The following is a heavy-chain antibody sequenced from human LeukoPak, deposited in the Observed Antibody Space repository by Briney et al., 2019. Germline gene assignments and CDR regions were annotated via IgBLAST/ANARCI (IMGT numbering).Heavy chain of an antibody. V-gene: IGHV3-23*01. D-gene: IGHD3-10*01. Sequence: GGSLRLSCAASGFTFSSSAMSWVRQAPGKGLEWVSTISGSGDRTYYADSVKGRFTISRDNSKNTLYLQMNSLRAEDTAVYYCAKDVPYYGVTLIDYWGQGTLVTVSS. CDR3: AKDVPYYGVTLIDY. J-gene: IGHJ4*02. CDR1: GFTFSSSA. CDR2: ISGSGDRT.